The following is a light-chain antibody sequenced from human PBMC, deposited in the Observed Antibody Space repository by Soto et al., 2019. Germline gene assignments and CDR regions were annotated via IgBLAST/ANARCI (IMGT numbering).Light chain of an antibody. CDR1: QDIKNY. CDR2: DVS. J-gene: IGKJ2*03. Sequence: DIQMIQSPSSLSASVGDRVTITCQASQDIKNYLNWYQQKPGKAPKLLIYDVSNLETGVPSRFSGSGSGTHFSLTISSLQPEDVATYYCQQRSNWAYSFGQGTKLEIK. CDR3: QQRSNWAYS. V-gene: IGKV1-33*01.